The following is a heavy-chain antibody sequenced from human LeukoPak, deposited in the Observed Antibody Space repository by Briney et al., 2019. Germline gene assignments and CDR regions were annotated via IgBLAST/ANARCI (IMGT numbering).Heavy chain of an antibody. CDR2: IYPGDSDT. D-gene: IGHD2-2*01. Sequence: GESLKISCKGSGYSFTSYWIGWVRQMPGKGLEWMGIIYPGDSDTRYSPSFQGQVTISADKSISTVYLQWSSLKASDTAMYYCARIPTASFYYYYGMDVWGQGTTVTVSS. J-gene: IGHJ6*02. V-gene: IGHV5-51*01. CDR1: GYSFTSYW. CDR3: ARIPTASFYYYYGMDV.